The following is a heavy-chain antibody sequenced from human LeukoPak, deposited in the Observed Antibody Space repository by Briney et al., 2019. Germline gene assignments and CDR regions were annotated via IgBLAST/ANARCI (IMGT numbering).Heavy chain of an antibody. D-gene: IGHD3-10*01. V-gene: IGHV3-23*01. CDR2: ISGSTGNT. CDR3: ARYGSGSYYYFDY. J-gene: IGHJ4*02. CDR1: GFTFSSYA. Sequence: GGSLRLSCAASGFTFSSYAMSWVRQAPGKGLEWVSAISGSTGNTYYADSVKGRFTISRDNAKNSLYLQMNSLRAEDTAVYYCARYGSGSYYYFDYWGQGTLVTVSS.